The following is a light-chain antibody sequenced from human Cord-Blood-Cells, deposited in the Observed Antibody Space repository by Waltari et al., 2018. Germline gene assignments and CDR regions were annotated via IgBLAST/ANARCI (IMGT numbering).Light chain of an antibody. CDR3: CSYAGSYTYV. J-gene: IGLJ1*01. Sequence: QSALTQPRPVSGSPGQSVTISCTGTSSHVGGYNYVSWYQQHPGKAPKLMLYDVSKRPSGVPDRFSGSKSGNTASLTISGLQAEDEADYYCCSYAGSYTYVFGTGTKVTVL. CDR1: SSHVGGYNY. CDR2: DVS. V-gene: IGLV2-11*01.